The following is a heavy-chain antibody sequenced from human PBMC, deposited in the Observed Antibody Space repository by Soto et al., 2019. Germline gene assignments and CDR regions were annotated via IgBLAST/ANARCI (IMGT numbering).Heavy chain of an antibody. CDR3: TTTMVRWFSDGVDV. V-gene: IGHV3-23*01. J-gene: IGHJ6*02. CDR1: GFTFSSYA. D-gene: IGHD3-10*01. Sequence: PGGSLRLSCAASGFTFSSYAMSWVRQAPGKGLEWVSAISGSGGSTYYADSVKGRFTISRDNSKNTLYLQMNSLKTEDTAVYYCTTTMVRWFSDGVDVWGQGTTVTVSS. CDR2: ISGSGGST.